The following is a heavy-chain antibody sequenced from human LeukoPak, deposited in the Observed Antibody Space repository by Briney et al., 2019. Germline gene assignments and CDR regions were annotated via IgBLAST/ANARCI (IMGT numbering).Heavy chain of an antibody. D-gene: IGHD2-2*01. CDR3: ASPSLYCSSTSCSGAFDI. Sequence: GASVKASCKASGYTFTSYGISWVRQAPGQGLEWMGWISAYNGNTNYAQKLQGRVTMTTDTSTSTAYMELRSLRSDDTAVYYCASPSLYCSSTSCSGAFDIWGQGTMVTVSS. CDR1: GYTFTSYG. J-gene: IGHJ3*02. V-gene: IGHV1-18*01. CDR2: ISAYNGNT.